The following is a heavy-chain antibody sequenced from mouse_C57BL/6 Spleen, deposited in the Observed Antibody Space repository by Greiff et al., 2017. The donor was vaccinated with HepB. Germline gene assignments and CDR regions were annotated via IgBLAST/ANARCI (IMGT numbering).Heavy chain of an antibody. V-gene: IGHV5-9-1*02. D-gene: IGHD1-1*01. Sequence: DVKLVESGEGLVKPGGSLKLSCAASGFTFSSYAMSWVRQTPEKRLEWVAYISSGGDYTYYADTVKGRFTLSRDNARNTLYLQMSSLKSEDSAMYYCTYYGSRYYYAMDYWGQGTSVTVSS. CDR3: TYYGSRYYYAMDY. J-gene: IGHJ4*01. CDR2: ISSGGDYT. CDR1: GFTFSSYA.